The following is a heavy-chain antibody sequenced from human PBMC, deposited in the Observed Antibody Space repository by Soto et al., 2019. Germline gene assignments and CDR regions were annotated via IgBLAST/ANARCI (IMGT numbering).Heavy chain of an antibody. CDR2: FDPEDGET. CDR3: ATDGGRPGGVYDWYYYYMDV. V-gene: IGHV1-24*01. CDR1: GYTLTELS. J-gene: IGHJ6*03. D-gene: IGHD3-16*01. Sequence: ASVKVSCKVSGYTLTELSMHWVRQAPGKGLEWMGGFDPEDGETIYAQKFQGRATMTEDTSTDTAYMELSSLRSEDTAVYYCATDGGRPGGVYDWYYYYMDVWGKGTTLTVSS.